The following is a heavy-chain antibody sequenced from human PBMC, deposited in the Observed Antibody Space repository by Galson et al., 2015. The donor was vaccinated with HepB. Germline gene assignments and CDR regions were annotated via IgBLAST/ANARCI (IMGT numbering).Heavy chain of an antibody. Sequence: QSGAEVKKPGQSLMISCRFRSTTYWIRWVHQMPGKGLEWMGTIDPGDSYTTYSPSFQGQVTISVDKSFNTAYLQWSGLKASDSAMYYCASGGSGYHYGDYWGQGTLLTVSS. J-gene: IGHJ4*02. CDR3: ASGGSGYHYGDY. CDR1: FRSTTYW. V-gene: IGHV5-10-1*04. CDR2: IDPGDSYT. D-gene: IGHD3-22*01.